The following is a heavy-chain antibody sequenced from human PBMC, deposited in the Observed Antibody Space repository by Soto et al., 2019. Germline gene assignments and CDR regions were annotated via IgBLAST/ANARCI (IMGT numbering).Heavy chain of an antibody. J-gene: IGHJ4*02. CDR1: RYTFTDYY. Sequence: EASVKVSCKASRYTFTDYYMHWVRQSPGQGLEWMGWIHPNSGVTKFPQKFQGRVIMTRDTSISTVYMGLSRLTSDDMAVYYFARAGLATLELATTYWGQGTLVTVSS. V-gene: IGHV1-2*02. CDR3: ARAGLATLELATTY. CDR2: IHPNSGVT. D-gene: IGHD5-12*01.